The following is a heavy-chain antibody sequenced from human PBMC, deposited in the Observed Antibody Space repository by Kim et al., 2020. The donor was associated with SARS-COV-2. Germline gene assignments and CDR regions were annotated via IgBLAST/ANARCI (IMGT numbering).Heavy chain of an antibody. V-gene: IGHV3-33*06. CDR1: GFTFSSYA. D-gene: IGHD3-16*01. CDR3: AKDLGRSPDAFDI. J-gene: IGHJ3*02. CDR2: IWYDGSNK. Sequence: GGSLRLSCAASGFTFSSYAMHWVRQAPGKGLEWVAVIWYDGSNKYYADSVKGRFTISRDNSKNTLYLQMNSLRAEDTAVYYCAKDLGRSPDAFDIWGQGTMVTVSS.